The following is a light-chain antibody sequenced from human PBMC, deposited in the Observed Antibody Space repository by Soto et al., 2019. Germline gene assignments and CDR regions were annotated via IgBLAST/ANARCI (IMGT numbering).Light chain of an antibody. V-gene: IGKV3-11*01. CDR3: QQSSNWPPEIT. CDR2: DAS. Sequence: EIALTQSPASLSLSPGERATLSCRASQSVPRNLAWYQQRPGQAPRLLIYDASSRATGIPDRFSGSGSGTDFILTISSLQPEDFAVYYCQQSSNWPPEITFGQGTRLEI. CDR1: QSVPRN. J-gene: IGKJ5*01.